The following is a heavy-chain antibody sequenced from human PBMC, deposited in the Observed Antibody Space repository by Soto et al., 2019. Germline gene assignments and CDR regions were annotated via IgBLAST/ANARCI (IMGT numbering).Heavy chain of an antibody. D-gene: IGHD6-19*01. CDR1: VCSISSISYY. V-gene: IGHV4-39*01. J-gene: IGHJ6*02. CDR2: IYYSGST. CDR3: ARHGLRGGWYLLAVDYYYGMDV. Sequence: ASETLSLTFTGAVCSISSISYYWGWLRQPPGKGLEWIGSIYYSGSTYYNPSLKSRVTISVDTSKNQFSLKLSSVTAADTAVYYCARHGLRGGWYLLAVDYYYGMDVWGQGTTVTVSS.